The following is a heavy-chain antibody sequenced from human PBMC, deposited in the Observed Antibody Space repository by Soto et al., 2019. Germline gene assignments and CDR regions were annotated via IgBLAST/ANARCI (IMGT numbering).Heavy chain of an antibody. D-gene: IGHD3-3*01. CDR2: ISGSGGST. V-gene: IGHV3-23*01. J-gene: IGHJ6*02. CDR3: AKDGRAPYDFWSGYPYGMDV. Sequence: RLSCAASGFTFSSYAMSWVRQAPGKGLEWVSAISGSGGSTYYADSVKGRFTISRDNSKNTLYLQMNSLRAEDTAVYYCAKDGRAPYDFWSGYPYGMDVWGQGTTVTVSS. CDR1: GFTFSSYA.